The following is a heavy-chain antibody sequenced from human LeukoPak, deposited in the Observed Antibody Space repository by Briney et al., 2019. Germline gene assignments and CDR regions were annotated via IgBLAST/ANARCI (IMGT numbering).Heavy chain of an antibody. D-gene: IGHD6-13*01. CDR1: EFNFNIYW. CDR3: AAGAAAAVDY. CDR2: ISGSGGST. Sequence: GGSLRLSCVASEFNFNIYWMSWVRQAPGKGLEWVSTISGSGGSTYYADSVKGRFTISRDNAKNSLYLQMNSLRAEDTAVYYCAAGAAAAVDYWGQGTLVTVSS. V-gene: IGHV3-23*01. J-gene: IGHJ4*02.